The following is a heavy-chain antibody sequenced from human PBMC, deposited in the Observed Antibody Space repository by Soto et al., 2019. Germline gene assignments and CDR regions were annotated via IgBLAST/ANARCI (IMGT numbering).Heavy chain of an antibody. CDR1: GGSISSYY. CDR3: ARACSSNSCYDVFDY. CDR2: IYTSGST. J-gene: IGHJ4*02. Sequence: QVQLQESGPGLLKPSETLSLTCTVSGGSISSYYWSWIRQPAGKGLEWIGRIYTSGSTNYNPSLKSRVTMSVHTSKNQFSLKLSSVTAADTAVYYCARACSSNSCYDVFDYWGQGTLVTVSS. D-gene: IGHD2-2*01. V-gene: IGHV4-4*07.